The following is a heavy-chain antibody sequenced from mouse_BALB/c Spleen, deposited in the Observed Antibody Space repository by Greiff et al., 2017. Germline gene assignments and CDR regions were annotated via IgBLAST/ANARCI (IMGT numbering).Heavy chain of an antibody. CDR1: GFTFSSYG. CDR3: ARLLIYYYGSSPFDY. Sequence: EVMLVESGGDLVKPGGSLKLSCAASGFTFSSYGMSWVRQTPDKRLEWVATISSGGSYTYYPDSVKGRFTISRDNAKNTLYLQMSSLKSEDTAMYYCARLLIYYYGSSPFDYWGQGTTLTVSS. D-gene: IGHD1-1*01. V-gene: IGHV5-6*02. CDR2: ISSGGSYT. J-gene: IGHJ2*01.